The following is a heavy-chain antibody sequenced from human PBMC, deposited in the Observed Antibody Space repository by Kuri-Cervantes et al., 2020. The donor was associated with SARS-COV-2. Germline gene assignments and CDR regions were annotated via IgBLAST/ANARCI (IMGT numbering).Heavy chain of an antibody. Sequence: ASVKVSCKASGYTFTSYYMHWVRQAPGQGLEWMGIINPSGGSTSYAQKFQGRVTMTRDTSISTAYMELSRLRSDDTAVYYCARGKSGYGVSDEVHYYYYMDVWGKGTTVTVSS. D-gene: IGHD5-12*01. V-gene: IGHV1-46*01. CDR3: ARGKSGYGVSDEVHYYYYMDV. CDR2: INPSGGST. J-gene: IGHJ6*03. CDR1: GYTFTSYY.